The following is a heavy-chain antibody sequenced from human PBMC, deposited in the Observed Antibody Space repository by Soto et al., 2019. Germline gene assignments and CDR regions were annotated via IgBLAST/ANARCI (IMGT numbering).Heavy chain of an antibody. CDR1: GFTFSSYA. Sequence: LRLSCAASGFTFSSYAMHWVRQAPGKGLEWVAVISYDGSNKYYADSVKGRFTISRDNSKNTLYLQMNSLRAEDTAVYYCARGRVVVAAAGMDVWGQGTTVTVSS. V-gene: IGHV3-30-3*01. CDR2: ISYDGSNK. CDR3: ARGRVVVAAAGMDV. D-gene: IGHD2-15*01. J-gene: IGHJ6*02.